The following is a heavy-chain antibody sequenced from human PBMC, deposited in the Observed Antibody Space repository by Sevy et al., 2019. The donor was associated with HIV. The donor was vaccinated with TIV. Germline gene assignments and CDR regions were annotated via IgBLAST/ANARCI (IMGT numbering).Heavy chain of an antibody. Sequence: GGSLRLSCAASGFTFSSYWMSWVRQAPGKGLEWVANIKQDGSEKYYGDSVKGRFTISRDKAKNSLYLQMNSLRAEDTAVYYCARGGGYWSGGSGYAWGAFDIWGQGTMVTVSS. V-gene: IGHV3-7*03. CDR3: ARGGGYWSGGSGYAWGAFDI. J-gene: IGHJ3*02. D-gene: IGHD2-15*01. CDR2: IKQDGSEK. CDR1: GFTFSSYW.